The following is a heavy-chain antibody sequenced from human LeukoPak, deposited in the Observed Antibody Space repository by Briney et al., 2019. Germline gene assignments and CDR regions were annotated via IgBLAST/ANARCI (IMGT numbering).Heavy chain of an antibody. CDR3: ARDWGYYYYYGMDV. Sequence: PGGSLRLSCAASGFTFSSYSMNWVRQAPGKGLEWVSSISSSSSYIYYADSVKDRFTISRDNAKNSLYLQMNSLRAEDTAVYYCARDWGYYYYYGMDVWGQGTTVTVSS. CDR1: GFTFSSYS. D-gene: IGHD3-16*01. CDR2: ISSSSSYI. J-gene: IGHJ6*02. V-gene: IGHV3-21*01.